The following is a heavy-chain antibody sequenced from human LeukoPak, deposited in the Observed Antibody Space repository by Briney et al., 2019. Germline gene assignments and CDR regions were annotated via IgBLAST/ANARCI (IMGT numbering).Heavy chain of an antibody. V-gene: IGHV1-69*02. CDR1: GGTLSSYT. CDR3: AKRHYCDSTGHDSAAEYFHH. J-gene: IGHJ1*01. D-gene: IGHD3-22*01. CDR2: SIPILGIT. Sequence: SVRVSCKASGGTLSSYTISWVRQAPGQGLEWMGRSIPILGITNYAQKFQGRVTITADKSTSTSYMELSRLRSEDTAVYYCAKRHYCDSTGHDSAAEYFHHWRQGTRVTVPS.